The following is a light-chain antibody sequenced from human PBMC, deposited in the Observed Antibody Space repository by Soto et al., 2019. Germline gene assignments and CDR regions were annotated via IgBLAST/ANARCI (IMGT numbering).Light chain of an antibody. V-gene: IGKV3-20*01. CDR1: QSVTSSD. Sequence: EIVLTQSPGTLSLSVGDRATLSCRASQSVTSSDLAWYQQKPGQAPKVLVYATSNRATGIPDRFSGSGSGTDFTLTISRLEPEDFAVYYCQQYGGSPPHTFGQGTKLQIE. CDR3: QQYGGSPPHT. J-gene: IGKJ2*01. CDR2: ATS.